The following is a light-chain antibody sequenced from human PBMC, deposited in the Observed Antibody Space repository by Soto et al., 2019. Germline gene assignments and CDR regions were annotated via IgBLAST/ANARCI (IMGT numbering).Light chain of an antibody. CDR3: QQYDNIILS. J-gene: IGKJ4*01. CDR1: QYIGTY. CDR2: GAS. Sequence: IRLTQSPTSLTDSVGDRVTITCQASQYIGTYLNWYQQKPGEAPRLLISGASNLEPGVPSRFSGSGSGADFTFIISSLQPEDVATYSCQQYDNIILSFGGGTNVEI. V-gene: IGKV1-33*01.